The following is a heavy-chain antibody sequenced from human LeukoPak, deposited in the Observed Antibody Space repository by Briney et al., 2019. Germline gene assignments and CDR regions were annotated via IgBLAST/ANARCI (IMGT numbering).Heavy chain of an antibody. CDR1: GFTFSSYW. Sequence: GGSLKLSCAASGFTFSSYWMSWVRQAPGKGLEWVSAITWNSGSKAYADSVKGRFTISRDNAKNSLYLQMNSLRVEDTALYYCAKDYGSGSGFDYWGQGTLVTVSS. D-gene: IGHD3-10*01. CDR3: AKDYGSGSGFDY. CDR2: ITWNSGSK. J-gene: IGHJ4*02. V-gene: IGHV3-9*01.